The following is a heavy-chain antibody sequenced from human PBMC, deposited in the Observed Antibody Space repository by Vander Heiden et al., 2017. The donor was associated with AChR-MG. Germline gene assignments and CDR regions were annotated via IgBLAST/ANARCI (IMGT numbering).Heavy chain of an antibody. D-gene: IGHD1-1*01. V-gene: IGHV3-9*01. CDR2: ISWNSGSI. CDR3: AKDMAVGWLQLPDY. Sequence: EVQLVESGGGLVQPGRSLRLSCAASGFTFDDYAMHWVRQAPGKGLEWVSGISWNSGSIGYADSVKGRFTISRDNAKNSLYLQMNSLRAEDTALYYCAKDMAVGWLQLPDYWGQGTLVTVSS. CDR1: GFTFDDYA. J-gene: IGHJ4*02.